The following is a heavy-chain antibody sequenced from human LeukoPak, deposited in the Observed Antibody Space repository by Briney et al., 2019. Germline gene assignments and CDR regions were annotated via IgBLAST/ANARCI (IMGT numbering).Heavy chain of an antibody. CDR2: IKQDGSEK. CDR1: GFTFSSRDW. Sequence: GGSLRLSCVASGFTFSSRDWMTWVRQAPGKGLEWVANIKQDGSEKNYVDSVKGRFTISRDNAKNSLYLQMNSLRAEDTAVYYCARDDSSGQTPSYDYWGQGTLVTVSS. V-gene: IGHV3-7*01. D-gene: IGHD3-22*01. CDR3: ARDDSSGQTPSYDY. J-gene: IGHJ4*02.